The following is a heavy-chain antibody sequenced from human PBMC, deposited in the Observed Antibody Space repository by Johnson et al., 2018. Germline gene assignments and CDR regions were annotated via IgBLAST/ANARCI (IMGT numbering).Heavy chain of an antibody. CDR2: IHYSGRT. Sequence: QVQLQESGPGLVKPSETLSLTCTVSGGSVTSAPYYWSWIRQPPGKGLEWIGYIHYSGRTNYNPSLRSRVTISVDTSKNQVSRKMNSVTTADAAVSFFARSFQGADWGQGTRGTVSS. V-gene: IGHV4-61*01. CDR3: ARSFQGAD. D-gene: IGHD3-16*01. CDR1: GGSVTSAPYY. J-gene: IGHJ4*02.